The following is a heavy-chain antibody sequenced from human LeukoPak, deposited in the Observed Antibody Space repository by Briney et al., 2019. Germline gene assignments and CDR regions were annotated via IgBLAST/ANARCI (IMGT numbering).Heavy chain of an antibody. Sequence: SETLSLTCTVSGGTISSHYWSWIRQPPGKGLEWIGYIYYSGSTNYNPYLKSRVTISVDTYKYQFSLKLSSVTAAATAVYYCERVVYATYYYYYYMDVWGKGTTVTVSS. J-gene: IGHJ6*03. CDR3: ERVVYATYYYYYYMDV. CDR2: IYYSGST. V-gene: IGHV4-59*11. D-gene: IGHD2-8*01. CDR1: GGTISSHY.